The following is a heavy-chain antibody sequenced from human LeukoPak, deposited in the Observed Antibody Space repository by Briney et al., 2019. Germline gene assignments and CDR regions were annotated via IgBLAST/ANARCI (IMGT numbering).Heavy chain of an antibody. CDR1: GGSFSGYY. Sequence: SETLSLTCAAYGGSFSGYYWSWIRQPPGKGLEWIGEINHSGSTNYNPSLKSRVTISVDTSKNQFSLKLSSVTAADTAVYYCARREMATTYLDYWGQGTLVTVSS. CDR2: INHSGST. CDR3: ARREMATTYLDY. D-gene: IGHD5-24*01. V-gene: IGHV4-34*01. J-gene: IGHJ4*02.